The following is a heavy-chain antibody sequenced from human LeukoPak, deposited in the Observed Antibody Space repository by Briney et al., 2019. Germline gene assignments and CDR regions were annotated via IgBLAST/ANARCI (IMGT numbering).Heavy chain of an antibody. CDR2: IYYSGST. V-gene: IGHV4-59*11. J-gene: IGHJ4*02. D-gene: IGHD3-3*01. CDR3: ARATGSFRFLEWLSSGDCCSFDY. CDR1: GGSISSHY. Sequence: PSETLSLTCTVSGGSISSHYWSWIRQPPGKGLEWIGYIYYSGSTNYNPSLKSRVTISVDTSKNQFSLKLSSVTAADTAVYYCARATGSFRFLEWLSSGDCCSFDYWGQGTLVTVSS.